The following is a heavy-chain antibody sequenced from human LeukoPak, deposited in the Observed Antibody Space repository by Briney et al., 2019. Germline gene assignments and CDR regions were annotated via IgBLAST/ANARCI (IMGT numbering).Heavy chain of an antibody. Sequence: ASVKVSCTVSGYTLTELSMHWVRQAPGKGLEWMGGFDPEDGETIYAQKFQGRVTMTEDTSTDTAYMELSSLRSEDTAVYYCATDRAYYDFWSGSKQFDYWGQGTLVTVSS. D-gene: IGHD3-3*01. V-gene: IGHV1-24*01. CDR3: ATDRAYYDFWSGSKQFDY. CDR1: GYTLTELS. CDR2: FDPEDGET. J-gene: IGHJ4*02.